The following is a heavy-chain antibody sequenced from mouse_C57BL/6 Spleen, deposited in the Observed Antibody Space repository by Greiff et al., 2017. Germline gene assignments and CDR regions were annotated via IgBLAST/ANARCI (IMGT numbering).Heavy chain of an antibody. D-gene: IGHD2-4*01. CDR1: GYTFTSYW. J-gene: IGHJ4*01. CDR2: IYPGSGST. Sequence: QVQLQQPGAELVKPGASVKMSCKASGYTFTSYWITWVKQRPGQGLEWIGDIYPGSGSTNYNEKFKSKATLTVDTSSSTAYMQLSSLTSEDSAVYDCARDDYDERNYAMDYWGQGTSVTVSS. V-gene: IGHV1-55*01. CDR3: ARDDYDERNYAMDY.